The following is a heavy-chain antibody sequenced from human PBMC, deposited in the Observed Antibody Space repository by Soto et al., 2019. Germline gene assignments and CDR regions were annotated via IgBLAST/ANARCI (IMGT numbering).Heavy chain of an antibody. D-gene: IGHD4-17*01. Sequence: PGESLKISCKGSGYSFTIYWIGWVRQMPGKGLEWMGIIYPGDSDTRYSPSFQGQVTISADKSISTAYLQWSSLKASDAAMYYCARQQVTTGSGYYYGMDVWGQGTTVTVSS. CDR3: ARQQVTTGSGYYYGMDV. CDR1: GYSFTIYW. J-gene: IGHJ6*02. CDR2: IYPGDSDT. V-gene: IGHV5-51*01.